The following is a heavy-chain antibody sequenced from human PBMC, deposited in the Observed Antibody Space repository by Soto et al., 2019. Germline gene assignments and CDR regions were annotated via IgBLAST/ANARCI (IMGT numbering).Heavy chain of an antibody. CDR1: GYSFTSYW. CDR2: IYPGDSDT. D-gene: IGHD2-2*01. J-gene: IGHJ4*02. Sequence: EVQLVQPGAEVKKPGESLKISCNGSGYSFTSYWIGWLRQMPGKGLEWVGIIYPGDSDTRYSPSVQGQVTIPADKFISTAYLQWSSLKASDPAMYYCARQSGSTMDYWGQGTLVTVSS. V-gene: IGHV5-51*01. CDR3: ARQSGSTMDY.